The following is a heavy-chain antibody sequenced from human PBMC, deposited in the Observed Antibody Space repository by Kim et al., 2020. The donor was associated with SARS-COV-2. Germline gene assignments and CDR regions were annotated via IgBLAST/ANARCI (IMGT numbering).Heavy chain of an antibody. CDR3: ASSYGSQTHSSGWYGGSYYYGMDV. D-gene: IGHD6-19*01. J-gene: IGHJ6*02. Sequence: SVKVSCKASGGTFSSYAISWVRQAPGQGLEWMGGIIPIFGTANYAQKFQGRVTITADESTSTAYMELSSLRSEDTAVYYCASSYGSQTHSSGWYGGSYYYGMDVWGQGTTVTVSS. V-gene: IGHV1-69*13. CDR1: GGTFSSYA. CDR2: IIPIFGTA.